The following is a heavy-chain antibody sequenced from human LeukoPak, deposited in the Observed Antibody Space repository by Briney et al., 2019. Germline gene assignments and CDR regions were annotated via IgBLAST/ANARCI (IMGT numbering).Heavy chain of an antibody. D-gene: IGHD2-2*01. CDR3: AKEAFGVVPATKFDY. Sequence: GGSLRLSCAASGFTFTSYAMNWVRQAPGKWLEWVSGISYSGGGTNYAASVKGRFTISRDNSKNTLYLQMNSLRAEDTAVYYCAKEAFGVVPATKFDYWGPGTLVTVSS. CDR2: ISYSGGGT. V-gene: IGHV3-23*01. J-gene: IGHJ4*02. CDR1: GFTFTSYA.